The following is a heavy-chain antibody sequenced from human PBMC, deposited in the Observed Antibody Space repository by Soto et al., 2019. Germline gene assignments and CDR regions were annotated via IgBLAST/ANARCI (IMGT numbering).Heavy chain of an antibody. CDR2: INHSGST. CDR1: DGYFIGYY. J-gene: IGHJ6*02. V-gene: IGHV4-34*01. Sequence: SGTLSLTCAVYDGYFIGYYWSWIRQPPRKGLEWIGEINHSGSTNYNPSLKSRVTISVDTSKNQFSLKLSSVTAADTAVYYCARGGFYYYYGMDVWGQGTTVTVSS. CDR3: ARGGFYYYYGMDV.